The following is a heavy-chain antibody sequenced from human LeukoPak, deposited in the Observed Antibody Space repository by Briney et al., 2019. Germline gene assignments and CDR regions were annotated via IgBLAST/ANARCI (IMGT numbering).Heavy chain of an antibody. J-gene: IGHJ5*02. CDR1: GGSISSGSYY. CDR3: ARGYSSSHPHNWFDP. D-gene: IGHD6-6*01. V-gene: IGHV4-61*02. Sequence: SQTLSLTCTVSGGSISSGSYYWSWIRQPAGKGLEWIGRIYTSGSTNYNPSLKSRVTISVDTSKNQFSLKLSSVTAADTAVYYCARGYSSSHPHNWFDPWGQGTLVTVSS. CDR2: IYTSGST.